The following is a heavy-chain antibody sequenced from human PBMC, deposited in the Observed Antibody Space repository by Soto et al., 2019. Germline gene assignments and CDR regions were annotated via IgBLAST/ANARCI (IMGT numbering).Heavy chain of an antibody. CDR3: ARYRIVGATTDYYGMDV. CDR1: GYTFTSYD. D-gene: IGHD1-26*01. V-gene: IGHV1-8*01. CDR2: MNPNSGNT. Sequence: QVQLVQSGAEVKKPGASVKVSCKASGYTFTSYDINWARQATGQGLEWMGWMNPNSGNTGYAQKFQGRVTMTRNTSISTAYMELSSLRSEDTAVYYCARYRIVGATTDYYGMDVWGQGTTVTVSS. J-gene: IGHJ6*02.